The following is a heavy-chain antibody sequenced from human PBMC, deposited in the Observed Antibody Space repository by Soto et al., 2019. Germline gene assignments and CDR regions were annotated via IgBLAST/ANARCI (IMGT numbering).Heavy chain of an antibody. CDR2: IYYSGST. CDR1: GGSISSGGYY. Sequence: PSETLSLTCTVSGGSISSGGYYWSWIRQHPGKGLEWIGYIYYSGSTYYNPSLKSRVTISVDTSKNQFSLKLSSVTAADTAVYYCARDRCSSTSCYLPYNWFDPWGQGTLVTVSS. D-gene: IGHD2-2*01. CDR3: ARDRCSSTSCYLPYNWFDP. V-gene: IGHV4-31*03. J-gene: IGHJ5*02.